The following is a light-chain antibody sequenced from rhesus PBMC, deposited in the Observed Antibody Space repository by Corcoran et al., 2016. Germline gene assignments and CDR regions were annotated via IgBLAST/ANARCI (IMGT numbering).Light chain of an antibody. Sequence: DIQMTQSPSSLSASVGDTVTITCRASQSISSWFAWYQQKPGKAPKLLIYKASTLQSGVPSRFSGSGSGTDFTLTISSLQSEDFATYYCQQYSSSPFTFGPGTKLDIK. V-gene: IGKV1-22*01. CDR3: QQYSSSPFT. CDR1: QSISSW. CDR2: KAS. J-gene: IGKJ3*01.